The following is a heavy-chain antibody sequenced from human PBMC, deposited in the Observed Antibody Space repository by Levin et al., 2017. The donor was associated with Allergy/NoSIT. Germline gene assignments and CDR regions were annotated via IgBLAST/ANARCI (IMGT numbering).Heavy chain of an antibody. CDR2: SRNKANSYTT. Sequence: LSLTCAVSGFTLRDRYMDWVRQAPGKGLEWVGRSRNKANSYTTEYAASVKGRFTISRDDSKNSLYLQMNSLKTEDTAVYYCAGGEGSGYYFFDYWGQGTLVTVSS. J-gene: IGHJ4*02. V-gene: IGHV3-72*01. CDR3: AGGEGSGYYFFDY. CDR1: GFTLRDRY. D-gene: IGHD5-18*01.